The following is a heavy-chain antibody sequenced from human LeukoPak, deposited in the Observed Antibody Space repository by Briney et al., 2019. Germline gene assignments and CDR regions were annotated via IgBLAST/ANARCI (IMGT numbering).Heavy chain of an antibody. V-gene: IGHV4-59*12. CDR2: IYYSGST. Sequence: SETLSLTCTVSGGSISRYYWSWIRQPPGKGLEWIGNIYYSGSTNYNPSLKSRVTISVDTSKNQFSLKLSSVTAADTAVYYCARDPMVRGVIPFKWFDPWGQGTLVTVSS. J-gene: IGHJ5*02. D-gene: IGHD3-10*01. CDR1: GGSISRYY. CDR3: ARDPMVRGVIPFKWFDP.